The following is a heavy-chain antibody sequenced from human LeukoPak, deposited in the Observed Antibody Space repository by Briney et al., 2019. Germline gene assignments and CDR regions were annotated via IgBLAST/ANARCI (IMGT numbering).Heavy chain of an antibody. Sequence: PGGSLRLSCAASGFTFSSYAMHWVRQAPGKGLEWVAVISYDGSNKYYADSVKGRFTISRDNSKNTLYLQMNSLRAEDTAVYYCANTRYSSGWYPLDYWGQGTLVTVSS. CDR3: ANTRYSSGWYPLDY. J-gene: IGHJ4*02. CDR2: ISYDGSNK. D-gene: IGHD6-19*01. CDR1: GFTFSSYA. V-gene: IGHV3-30-3*01.